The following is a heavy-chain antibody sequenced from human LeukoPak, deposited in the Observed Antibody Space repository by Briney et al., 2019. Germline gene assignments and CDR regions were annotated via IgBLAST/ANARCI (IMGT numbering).Heavy chain of an antibody. J-gene: IGHJ6*02. Sequence: EASVKVSCKTSGYTFTAYYMHWVRQAPGQGLEWMGWINPNSGGTNYAQKFQGWVTMTRDTSISTAYMELSRLRSDDTAVYYCARERIAVAGTTYYYYYGMDVWGQGTTVTVSS. CDR2: INPNSGGT. V-gene: IGHV1-2*04. D-gene: IGHD6-19*01. CDR1: GYTFTAYY. CDR3: ARERIAVAGTTYYYYYGMDV.